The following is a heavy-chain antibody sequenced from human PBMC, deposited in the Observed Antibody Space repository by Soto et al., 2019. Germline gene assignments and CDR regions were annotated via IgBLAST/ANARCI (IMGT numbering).Heavy chain of an antibody. J-gene: IGHJ5*02. CDR3: DREQDR. Sequence: PSETLSLTCAVSGGSISSGGYSWSWIRQPPGKGLEWIGYIYHSGSTYYNPSLKSRVTISVDRSKNQFSLKLSSVTAADTAVYYTDREQDRWSQGTLITVSS. V-gene: IGHV4-30-2*01. CDR2: IYHSGST. CDR1: GGSISSGGYS.